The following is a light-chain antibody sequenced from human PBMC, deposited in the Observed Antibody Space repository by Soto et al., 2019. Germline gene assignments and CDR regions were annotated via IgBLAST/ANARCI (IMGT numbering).Light chain of an antibody. V-gene: IGKV3-20*01. CDR2: AVT. CDR3: QQYVGSPWT. Sequence: EIVLAQSPGTLSVSPGERATLSCTASQSTSSAYLAWLHQKPGQAPRLLIYAVTTRASGVPDRFSGSGSGTEFTLTISRLEPEDVGVYYCQQYVGSPWTFGQGTKVEIK. CDR1: QSTSSAY. J-gene: IGKJ1*01.